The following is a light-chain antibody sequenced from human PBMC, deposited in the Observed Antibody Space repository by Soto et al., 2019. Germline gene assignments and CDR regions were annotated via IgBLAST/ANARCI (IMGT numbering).Light chain of an antibody. CDR3: QQSYSTTWT. Sequence: DIQMTQSPSSLSASVGDRVTITCQASQDISNYLNWYQQKPGKAPKLLIYDASNLETGVPSRFSGSGSGTDFTFTISSLQPEDIATYSCQQSYSTTWTFGQGTKVEIK. V-gene: IGKV1-33*01. CDR2: DAS. J-gene: IGKJ1*01. CDR1: QDISNY.